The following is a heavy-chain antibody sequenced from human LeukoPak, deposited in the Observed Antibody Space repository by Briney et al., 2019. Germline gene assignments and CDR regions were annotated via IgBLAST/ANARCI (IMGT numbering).Heavy chain of an antibody. D-gene: IGHD3-22*01. V-gene: IGHV4-4*07. J-gene: IGHJ4*02. Sequence: SETLPLTCTVSGGSISSYYWSWIRQPAGKGLEWIGRIYTSGSTNYNPSLKSRVTMSVDTSKNQFSLKLSSVTAADTAVYYCARDRAGRNYYDSSGIKGGYFDYWGQGTLVTVSS. CDR3: ARDRAGRNYYDSSGIKGGYFDY. CDR2: IYTSGST. CDR1: GGSISSYY.